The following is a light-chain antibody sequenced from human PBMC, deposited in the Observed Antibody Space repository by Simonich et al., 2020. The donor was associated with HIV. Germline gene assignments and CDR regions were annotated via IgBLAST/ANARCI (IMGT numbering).Light chain of an antibody. J-gene: IGKJ5*01. V-gene: IGKV1-5*03. CDR3: QQSYNTLIT. CDR1: QSVSSW. Sequence: DIQMTQSPSTLSASVGDRVTITCRASQSVSSWLAWYQQKPGKAPNLLIYKASNLQSGVPSRFSGSGSGTEFTLTISSLQPDDFATYYCQQSYNTLITFGQGTRLEIK. CDR2: KAS.